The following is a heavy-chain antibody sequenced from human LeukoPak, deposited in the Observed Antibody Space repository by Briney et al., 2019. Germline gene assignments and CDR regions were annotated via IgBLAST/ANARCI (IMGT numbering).Heavy chain of an antibody. CDR1: RFTFSTYS. J-gene: IGHJ4*02. D-gene: IGHD3-3*01. CDR2: ISSSSSYI. Sequence: GGSLRLSCAASRFTFSTYSMNWVRQAPGKGLEWVSSISSSSSYIYYADSVKGRFTISRDNAKNSLYLQMNSLRAEDTALYYCARDADFWSGYHTGGLNDYWGQGTLVTVSS. CDR3: ARDADFWSGYHTGGLNDY. V-gene: IGHV3-21*04.